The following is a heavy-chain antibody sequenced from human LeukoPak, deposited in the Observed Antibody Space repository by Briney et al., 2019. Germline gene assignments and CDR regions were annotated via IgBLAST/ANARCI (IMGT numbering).Heavy chain of an antibody. D-gene: IGHD4-17*01. CDR2: ISGGGSNT. CDR3: AREDYGDAFDI. J-gene: IGHJ3*02. CDR1: GFTFSNYA. V-gene: IGHV3-23*01. Sequence: PGGSLRLSCAASGFTFSNYAMNWVRQAPGKGLEWVSSISGGGSNTYYADSVKGRLTISRDNSKNTLYLQMNSLRAGDTAVYYCAREDYGDAFDIWGQGTMVAVSS.